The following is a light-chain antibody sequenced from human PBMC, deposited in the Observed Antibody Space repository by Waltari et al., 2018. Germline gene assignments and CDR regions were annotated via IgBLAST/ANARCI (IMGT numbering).Light chain of an antibody. CDR1: SGHSNNA. Sequence: QLVLSQSPSASPSLGASVKLSYTLSSGHSNNAVAWHQQQPDKGPRYLMKLNTDGSHIRGDGLPDRFSGSSSGAERFLIISSLQFDDEADYYCQTWGSGIWVFGGGTRLTVL. J-gene: IGLJ3*02. V-gene: IGLV4-69*01. CDR3: QTWGSGIWV. CDR2: LNTDGSH.